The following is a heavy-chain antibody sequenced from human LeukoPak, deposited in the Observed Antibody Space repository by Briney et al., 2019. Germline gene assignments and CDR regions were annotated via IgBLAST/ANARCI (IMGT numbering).Heavy chain of an antibody. CDR1: SDSIRSYY. Sequence: SETLSLTCTVSSDSIRSYYWIWIRQPPGKGLERIGEINHSGSTNYNPSLKSRVAISVDTSKNQFSLKLSSVTAADTAVYYCARVGADGSGFLFDYWGQGTLVTVSS. V-gene: IGHV4-34*01. D-gene: IGHD3-10*01. CDR3: ARVGADGSGFLFDY. CDR2: INHSGST. J-gene: IGHJ4*02.